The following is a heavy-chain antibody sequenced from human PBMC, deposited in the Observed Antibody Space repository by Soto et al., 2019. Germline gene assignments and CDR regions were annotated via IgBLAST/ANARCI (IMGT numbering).Heavy chain of an antibody. J-gene: IGHJ4*02. CDR3: AQIGFSYGPFDY. V-gene: IGHV2-5*02. Sequence: SGPTLVNPTQTLTLTCAFSGFSLSTSGVGVGWIRQPPGKALEWLALIYWDDDKRHSPSLKSRLTITKDTSKNQVVLTMTNMGPVDTATYYCAQIGFSYGPFDYWGQGSLVTVSS. CDR1: GFSLSTSGVG. D-gene: IGHD5-18*01. CDR2: IYWDDDK.